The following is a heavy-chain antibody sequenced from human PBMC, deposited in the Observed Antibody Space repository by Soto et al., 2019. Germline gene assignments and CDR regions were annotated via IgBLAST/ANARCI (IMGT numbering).Heavy chain of an antibody. Sequence: QVQLQESGPGLVKPSETLSLTCTVSGGSIRSYYWSWIRQPPGKGLEWIGYIYYSGSTNYNPSLKSRVTISVDTAKNQFSLKLSSVTAADTAVYYCARGRQQLVVGGIDYWGQGTLVTVSS. CDR3: ARGRQQLVVGGIDY. D-gene: IGHD6-13*01. J-gene: IGHJ4*02. CDR2: IYYSGST. V-gene: IGHV4-59*01. CDR1: GGSIRSYY.